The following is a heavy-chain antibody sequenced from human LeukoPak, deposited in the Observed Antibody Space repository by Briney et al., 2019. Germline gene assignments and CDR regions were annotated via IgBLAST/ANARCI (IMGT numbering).Heavy chain of an antibody. V-gene: IGHV1-8*03. J-gene: IGHJ4*02. CDR2: MNPNSGNT. Sequence: ASVKVSCKASGYTFTSYDINWVRQATGQGLEWMGWMNPNSGNTGYAQKFQGRVTITRNTSISTAYMELSSLRSEDTAVYYCARGSIAARSLDYWGQGTLVTVSS. CDR3: ARGSIAARSLDY. D-gene: IGHD6-6*01. CDR1: GYTFTSYD.